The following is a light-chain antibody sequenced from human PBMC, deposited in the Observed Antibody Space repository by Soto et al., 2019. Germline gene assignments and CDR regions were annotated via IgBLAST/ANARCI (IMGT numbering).Light chain of an antibody. CDR1: ISDFGGTNY. J-gene: IGLJ2*01. CDR3: ASYAGSYNDVV. CDR2: EVT. V-gene: IGLV2-8*01. Sequence: QSVLTQPPSASGSPGQSVTISCTGTISDFGGTNYVSWYQQHPGKAPKLMIFEVTKRPSGVPDRFSGSKSGNTASRTVSGLQAEDEAAYSCASYAGSYNDVVFGGGTKRTVL.